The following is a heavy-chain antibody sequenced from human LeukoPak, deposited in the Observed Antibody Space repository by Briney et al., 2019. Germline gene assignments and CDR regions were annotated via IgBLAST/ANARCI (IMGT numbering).Heavy chain of an antibody. D-gene: IGHD6-19*01. CDR3: AKEDSSGWYYFDY. V-gene: IGHV3-9*01. CDR1: GFTFDGYA. J-gene: IGHJ4*02. CDR2: ISWNSGSI. Sequence: GGSLRLSCAASGFTFDGYAMHWVRQAPGKGLEWVSGISWNSGSIGYADSVKGRFTISRDNAKNSLYLQMNSLRAEDTALYYCAKEDSSGWYYFDYWGQGTLVTVSS.